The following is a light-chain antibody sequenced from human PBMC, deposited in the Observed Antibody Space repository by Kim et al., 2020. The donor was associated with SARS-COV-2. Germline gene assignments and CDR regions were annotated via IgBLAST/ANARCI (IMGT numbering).Light chain of an antibody. Sequence: SYELTQPPSVSVSPGQTASITCSGDKLGDKYACWYQQKPGQSPVLVIYQDSKRPSGIPKRFSGSNSGNTATLTISGTQAMGEADYYCQAWDSSTLVFGTGTKVTVL. CDR1: KLGDKY. CDR2: QDS. J-gene: IGLJ1*01. V-gene: IGLV3-1*01. CDR3: QAWDSSTLV.